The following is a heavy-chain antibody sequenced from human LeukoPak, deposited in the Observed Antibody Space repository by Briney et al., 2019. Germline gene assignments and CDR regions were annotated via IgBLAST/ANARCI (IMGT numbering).Heavy chain of an antibody. V-gene: IGHV3-11*04. Sequence: PGGSLRLSCAASGFTFSDNYMSWIRQAPGKGLEWVSYISSSGSIYYADSVKGRFTISRDNAKNSLYLQMNSLRAEDTAVYYCAKSTVDYYFYYLDVWGKGTTVTVSS. J-gene: IGHJ6*03. CDR1: GFTFSDNY. CDR3: AKSTVDYYFYYLDV. D-gene: IGHD4-23*01. CDR2: ISSSGSI.